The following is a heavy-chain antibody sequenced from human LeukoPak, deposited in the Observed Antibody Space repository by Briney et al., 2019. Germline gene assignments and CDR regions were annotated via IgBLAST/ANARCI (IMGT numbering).Heavy chain of an antibody. Sequence: GGSLRLSCAASGFSFSGSWMHWVRQAPAKGLVWVSRINSDGSTTTYADSVQGRFTISRDNAKNTLYLQMNSLRAEDTAVYYCIRGLGGGSDYWGLGTLVTVTS. J-gene: IGHJ4*02. V-gene: IGHV3-74*03. CDR1: GFSFSGSW. CDR2: INSDGSTT. D-gene: IGHD4-23*01. CDR3: IRGLGGGSDY.